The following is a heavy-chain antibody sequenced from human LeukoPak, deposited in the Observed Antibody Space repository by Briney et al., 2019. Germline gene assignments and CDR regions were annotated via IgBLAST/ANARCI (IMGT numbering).Heavy chain of an antibody. D-gene: IGHD1-1*01. CDR2: INPSGGST. J-gene: IGHJ4*02. CDR1: GYTFTSYY. Sequence: APVKVSCKASGYTFTSYYIDWVRQAPGQGLEWKGVINPSGGSTRYAQKFQGRVTMTGDTSTRTVYMELSSLTSADTAVYYCARGTTDDYWGQGTPVTVSS. CDR3: ARGTTDDY. V-gene: IGHV1-46*01.